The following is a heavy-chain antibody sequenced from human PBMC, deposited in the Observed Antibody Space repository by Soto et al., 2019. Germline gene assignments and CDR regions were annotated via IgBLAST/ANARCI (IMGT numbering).Heavy chain of an antibody. CDR3: ARSGGSTAPSARYFEY. Sequence: QVHLVESGGGVVQPGRSLRLSCTASGFTFRNYNMHWVLQAPGRGLEWVTVISYDGSIQYYADSLKGRFAVSRDNSQNTQYVQMNSLTAEDTALYYGARSGGSTAPSARYFEYWGQGTLVTVSS. CDR1: GFTFRNYN. CDR2: ISYDGSIQ. J-gene: IGHJ4*02. D-gene: IGHD3-16*01. V-gene: IGHV3-30*09.